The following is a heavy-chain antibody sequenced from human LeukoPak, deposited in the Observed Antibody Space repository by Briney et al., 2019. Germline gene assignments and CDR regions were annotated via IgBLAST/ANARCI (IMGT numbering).Heavy chain of an antibody. CDR1: GGSISSYY. CDR3: ERAFGGVVDY. D-gene: IGHD3-16*01. Sequence: SETLTLTCTVSGGSISSYYWNWIRQPPGKGLEWIGRIYPSGSDNYNPYPKSRVIMSVDTSKNQFSLKLSSVTAAGTAVYYCERAFGGVVDYWGQGTLVTVSS. CDR2: IYPSGSD. V-gene: IGHV4-4*07. J-gene: IGHJ4*02.